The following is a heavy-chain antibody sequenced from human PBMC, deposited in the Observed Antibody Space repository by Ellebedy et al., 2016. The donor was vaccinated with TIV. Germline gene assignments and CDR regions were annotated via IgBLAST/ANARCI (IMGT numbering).Heavy chain of an antibody. J-gene: IGHJ4*02. V-gene: IGHV3-66*02. Sequence: GESLKISCAASGFTFSSYAMSWVRQAPGKGLEWVSVIYSGGSTYYADSVKGRFTISRDNSKNTLYLQMNSLRAEDTAVYYCARVRKPGFYDILTGYSSPYWGQGTLVTVSS. CDR1: GFTFSSYA. D-gene: IGHD3-9*01. CDR2: IYSGGST. CDR3: ARVRKPGFYDILTGYSSPY.